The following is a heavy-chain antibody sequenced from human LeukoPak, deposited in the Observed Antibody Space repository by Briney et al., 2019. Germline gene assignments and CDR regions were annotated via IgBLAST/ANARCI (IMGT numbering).Heavy chain of an antibody. CDR1: GYTFTSYG. CDR2: ISAYNGNT. V-gene: IGHV1-18*01. Sequence: ASVKVSCKASGYTFTSYGISWVRQAPGQGLEWMGWISAYNGNTNYAQKLQGRVTMTTDTSTSTAYMELRSLRSDDTAVYYCASTVDTAMAPRYHYYYYMDVWGKGTTVTVS. CDR3: ASTVDTAMAPRYHYYYYMDV. D-gene: IGHD5-18*01. J-gene: IGHJ6*03.